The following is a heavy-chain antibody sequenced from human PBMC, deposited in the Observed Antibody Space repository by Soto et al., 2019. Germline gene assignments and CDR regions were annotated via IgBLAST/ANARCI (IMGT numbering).Heavy chain of an antibody. J-gene: IGHJ6*02. CDR1: GLTFSDYY. Sequence: GGSLRLSCAASGLTFSDYYMSWIRQAPGKGLEWVSYISSSGSTIYYADSVKGRFTISRDNAKNLLYLQMNSLRAEDTAVYYCARRGYSYSLGMDVWGQGTTVTVSS. CDR2: ISSSGSTI. CDR3: ARRGYSYSLGMDV. D-gene: IGHD5-18*01. V-gene: IGHV3-11*01.